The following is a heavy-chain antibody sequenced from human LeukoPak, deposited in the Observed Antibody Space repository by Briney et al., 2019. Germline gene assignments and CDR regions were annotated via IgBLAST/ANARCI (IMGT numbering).Heavy chain of an antibody. V-gene: IGHV3-64*01. D-gene: IGHD1-26*01. CDR2: ITTNEDRT. J-gene: IGHJ4*02. Sequence: GGSLRLSCAASGFTFSNYAMHWVRQAPGKGLEYVSTITTNEDRTYYANSVKGRFTISRDNSKNTLYLQMGSLRAEDMAVYYCARDLSGSNALDYWGQGTLVTVSS. CDR1: GFTFSNYA. CDR3: ARDLSGSNALDY.